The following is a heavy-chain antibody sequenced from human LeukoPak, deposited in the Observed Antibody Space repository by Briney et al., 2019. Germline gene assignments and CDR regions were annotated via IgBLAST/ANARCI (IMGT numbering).Heavy chain of an antibody. Sequence: SETLSLTCAVYGGSFSGYCWSWIRQPPGKGLEWIREINHSGSTNYNPSLKSRVTISVDTSKNQFSLKLSSVTAADTAVYYCARPRLATNGLDCSSTSCYTHPFDYWGQGTLVTVSS. CDR1: GGSFSGYC. D-gene: IGHD2-2*02. CDR2: INHSGST. V-gene: IGHV4-34*01. CDR3: ARPRLATNGLDCSSTSCYTHPFDY. J-gene: IGHJ4*02.